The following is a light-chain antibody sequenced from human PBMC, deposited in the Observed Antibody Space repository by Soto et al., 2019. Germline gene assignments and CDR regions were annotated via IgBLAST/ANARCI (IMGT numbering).Light chain of an antibody. V-gene: IGKV3-20*01. CDR3: QQYGSSRRT. CDR1: QSVSSN. CDR2: GAS. Sequence: EIVMTQSPGTLSVSPGERATLSCRASQSVSSNLAWYQQKRGQAPRLLIYGASSRATGIPDRFSGSGSETDFTLTISRLEPEDFAVYYCQQYGSSRRTFGQGTKVDIK. J-gene: IGKJ1*01.